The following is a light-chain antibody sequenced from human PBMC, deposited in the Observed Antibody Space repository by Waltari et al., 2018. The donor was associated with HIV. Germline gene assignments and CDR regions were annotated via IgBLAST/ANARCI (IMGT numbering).Light chain of an antibody. Sequence: DIQLTQSPSSVSASVGDTVTVTCRASQDISNSLVWYRQKPGKAPELLIFAASTLQSGVSSRFSGRGSGTIFTLTINTLQTEDFATYYCQQGNSLPLTFGGGTKVAI. CDR2: AAS. CDR1: QDISNS. J-gene: IGKJ4*01. CDR3: QQGNSLPLT. V-gene: IGKV1-12*01.